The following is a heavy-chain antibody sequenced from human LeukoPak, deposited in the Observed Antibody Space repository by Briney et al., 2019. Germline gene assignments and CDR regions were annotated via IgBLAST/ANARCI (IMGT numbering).Heavy chain of an antibody. Sequence: SETLSLTCTVSGGSTSSYYWSWIRQPPGKGLEWIGYIYYSGSTNYNPSLKSRVTISVDTSKNQFSLKLSSVTAEDTALYYCAKAREDYYGMDVWGQGTTVTVSS. CDR3: AKAREDYYGMDV. V-gene: IGHV4-59*01. CDR1: GGSTSSYY. J-gene: IGHJ6*02. CDR2: IYYSGST. D-gene: IGHD1-26*01.